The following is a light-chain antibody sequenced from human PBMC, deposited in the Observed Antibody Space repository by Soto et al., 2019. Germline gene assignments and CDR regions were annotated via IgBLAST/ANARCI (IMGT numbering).Light chain of an antibody. V-gene: IGKV4-1*01. CDR1: QSVLYSSNNKNY. CDR2: WAS. J-gene: IGKJ1*01. CDR3: QQYYSTPQT. Sequence: DIVMTQSPDSLAVSLGERATINCKSSQSVLYSSNNKNYLAWYQQKPGQPPKLRIYWASTRESGVPDRFSGSGSGTDFTLTISSLQAEDVAVYHCQQYYSTPQTFGQGTKVEIK.